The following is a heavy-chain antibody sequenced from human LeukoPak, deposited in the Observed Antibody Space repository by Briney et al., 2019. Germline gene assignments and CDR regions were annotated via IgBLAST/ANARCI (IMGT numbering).Heavy chain of an antibody. J-gene: IGHJ4*02. D-gene: IGHD2-2*01. V-gene: IGHV1-2*02. Sequence: ASVKVSCKASGYTFTGYYMHWVRQAPGQGLEWMGWINPNSGGTNYAQKFQGRVTMTRDTSISTAYMELSRLRSDDTAVYYCARDRELGPAAVEGYFDYWGQGTLVTVSS. CDR2: INPNSGGT. CDR1: GYTFTGYY. CDR3: ARDRELGPAAVEGYFDY.